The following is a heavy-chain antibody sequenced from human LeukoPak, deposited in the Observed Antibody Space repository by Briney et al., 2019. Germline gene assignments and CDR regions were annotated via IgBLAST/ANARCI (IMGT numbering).Heavy chain of an antibody. Sequence: PSETLSLTCTVSGGSLRNYYWGWIRQPPGKGLEWIGYIYYSGSTNYNPSPKSRVTISVATSRNQFYLKLKSVTAADTAVYYCARGQYVLLWFGDDMGAFDIWGQGTMVTVSS. D-gene: IGHD3-10*01. CDR3: ARGQYVLLWFGDDMGAFDI. V-gene: IGHV4-59*08. CDR2: IYYSGST. CDR1: GGSLRNYY. J-gene: IGHJ3*02.